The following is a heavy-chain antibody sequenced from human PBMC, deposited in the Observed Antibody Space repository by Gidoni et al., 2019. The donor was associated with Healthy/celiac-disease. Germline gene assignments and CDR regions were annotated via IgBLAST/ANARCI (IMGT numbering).Heavy chain of an antibody. CDR3: ARVPYGEDRDAFDI. J-gene: IGHJ3*02. V-gene: IGHV4-4*02. Sequence: QVQLQESCPGLVKPSGTLSLTCAGSGGSISSSNWWSWVRQPPGTGLEWIGGIYHSGSTNYNPSLKSRVTISVDKSKNQFSLKLSSVTAADTAVYYWARVPYGEDRDAFDIWGQGTMVTVSS. CDR2: IYHSGST. CDR1: GGSISSSNW. D-gene: IGHD4-17*01.